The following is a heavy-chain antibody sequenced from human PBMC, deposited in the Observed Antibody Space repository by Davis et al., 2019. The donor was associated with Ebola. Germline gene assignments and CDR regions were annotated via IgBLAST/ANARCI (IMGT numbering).Heavy chain of an antibody. V-gene: IGHV1-2*04. D-gene: IGHD3-3*01. CDR1: GYTFTGYY. J-gene: IGHJ4*02. CDR3: ARSPKDYDFWSGYSPGDFDY. Sequence: ASVKVSCKASGYTFTGYYMHWVRQAPGQGLEWMGWINPNSGGTNYAQKFQGWVTMTRDTSISTAYMELSRLRSDDTAVYYCARSPKDYDFWSGYSPGDFDYWGQGTLVTVSS. CDR2: INPNSGGT.